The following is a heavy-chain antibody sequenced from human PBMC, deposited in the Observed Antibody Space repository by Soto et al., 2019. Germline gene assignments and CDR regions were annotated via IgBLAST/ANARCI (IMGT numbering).Heavy chain of an antibody. J-gene: IGHJ4*02. V-gene: IGHV2-70*01. CDR3: ARMRYSYGRIQFDY. CDR1: GFSLSTSGMC. Sequence: SGPTLVNPTQTLTLTCTFSGFSLSTSGMCVSWIRQPPGKALAWLALNDWDDDKYYSTSLKTRLTISKDTSKSQVVLTMTNMDPVDTATYYCARMRYSYGRIQFDYWGQGTLVAVSS. D-gene: IGHD5-18*01. CDR2: NDWDDDK.